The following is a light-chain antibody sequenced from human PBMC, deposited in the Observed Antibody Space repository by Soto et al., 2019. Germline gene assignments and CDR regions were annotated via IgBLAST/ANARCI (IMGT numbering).Light chain of an antibody. CDR1: QRVSSYY. J-gene: IGKJ1*01. CDR2: AAS. Sequence: EIVLTQSPGTLSLSPGESATLSCRSSQRVSSYYLSWYQQKPCQAPRLLIYAASSRATGLPDRFSVGGSGTDFTLTISRLEPEVFAVYYCQQCLSSPWTFGQGTKGEIK. V-gene: IGKV3-20*01. CDR3: QQCLSSPWT.